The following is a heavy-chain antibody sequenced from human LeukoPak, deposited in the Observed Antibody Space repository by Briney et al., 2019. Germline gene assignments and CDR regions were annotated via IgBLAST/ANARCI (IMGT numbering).Heavy chain of an antibody. CDR2: ISSNGGTT. Sequence: GGSLRLPCSASGXTFSTYAMHWVRQAPGKGLEYVSGISSNGGTTYYADSVKGRFTISRDNSKNTLYLQMSSLRAEDTAVYYCVKDHDWGAFHIWGQGTMVTVSS. J-gene: IGHJ3*02. V-gene: IGHV3-64D*06. CDR3: VKDHDWGAFHI. D-gene: IGHD7-27*01. CDR1: GXTFSTYA.